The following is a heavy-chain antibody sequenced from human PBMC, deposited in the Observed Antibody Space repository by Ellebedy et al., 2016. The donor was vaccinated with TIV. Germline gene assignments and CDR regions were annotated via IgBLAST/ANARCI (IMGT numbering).Heavy chain of an antibody. CDR3: AKEDFFGMDV. Sequence: SLKISCAASGLTIDDYGMHWVRQAPGKGLEWVSGISWNSGSIGYADSMKGRFTISRDNAKKSLYLQMNSLRAEDTAVYYCAKEDFFGMDVWGQGTTVTVSS. CDR2: ISWNSGSI. CDR1: GLTIDDYG. V-gene: IGHV3-9*01. J-gene: IGHJ6*02.